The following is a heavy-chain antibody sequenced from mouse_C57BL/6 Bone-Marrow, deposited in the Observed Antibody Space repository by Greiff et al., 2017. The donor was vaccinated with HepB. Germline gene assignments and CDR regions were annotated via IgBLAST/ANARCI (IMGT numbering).Heavy chain of an antibody. D-gene: IGHD2-4*01. Sequence: QVQLQQSGAELVKPGASVKLSCKASGYTFTEYTIYWVKQGSGQGLVWSGWFYPGSGSIKYNEKFKDKVTLTADKSSSTVYMELSRVTSEDSAVYYCARHEGGDYRYFDYWGQGTTLTVSS. CDR2: FYPGSGSI. J-gene: IGHJ2*01. CDR3: ARHEGGDYRYFDY. V-gene: IGHV1-62-2*01. CDR1: GYTFTEYT.